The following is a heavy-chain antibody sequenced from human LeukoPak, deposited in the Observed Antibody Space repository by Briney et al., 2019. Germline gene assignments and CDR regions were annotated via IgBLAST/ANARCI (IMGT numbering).Heavy chain of an antibody. CDR1: GFTFSSYW. Sequence: PGGSLRLSCEASGFTFSSYWMSWVRQAPGKGLEWVANIKQDGSEKYHVDSVKGRFTISRDNAKNSLYLQMNSLRAEDTAVFYCARHQGSGWQSSAYYFDYWGQGTLVTVSP. CDR3: ARHQGSGWQSSAYYFDY. CDR2: IKQDGSEK. V-gene: IGHV3-7*02. D-gene: IGHD6-19*01. J-gene: IGHJ4*02.